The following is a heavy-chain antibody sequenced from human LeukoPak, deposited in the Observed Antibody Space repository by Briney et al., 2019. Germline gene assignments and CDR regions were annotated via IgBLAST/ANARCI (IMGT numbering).Heavy chain of an antibody. CDR1: GYTFTVYY. V-gene: IGHV1-2*06. J-gene: IGHJ6*02. D-gene: IGHD2-2*01. CDR3: ARVGPPAASGMDV. Sequence: GASVKVSCEASGYTFTVYYLHWVRQAPGQGLEWMGRINPNSGGTNYAQKFQGRVTMTRDTSINTIYMELTRLRSYDTAVYYCARVGPPAASGMDVWGQGTTVTVSS. CDR2: INPNSGGT.